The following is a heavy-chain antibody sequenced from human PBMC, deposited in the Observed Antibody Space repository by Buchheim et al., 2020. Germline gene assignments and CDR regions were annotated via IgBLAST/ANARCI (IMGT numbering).Heavy chain of an antibody. J-gene: IGHJ4*02. CDR1: GFSLSTSGVG. CDR2: IYWDDDK. CDR3: AHRPGRGVYYYDSSGYLFDY. Sequence: QIPLKESGPTLVKPTQTLTLTCSFSGFSLSTSGVGVGWIRQPPGKALEWLALIYWDDDKRYSPSLKSRLTITKDTSNNQVVLTMTNMDPVDTATYYCAHRPGRGVYYYDSSGYLFDYWGQGTL. D-gene: IGHD3-22*01. V-gene: IGHV2-5*02.